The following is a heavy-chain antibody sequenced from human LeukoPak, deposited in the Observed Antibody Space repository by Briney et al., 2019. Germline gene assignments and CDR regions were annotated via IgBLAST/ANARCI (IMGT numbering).Heavy chain of an antibody. CDR1: GYTFTGYY. CDR3: ARVGRVRGVIRLDY. Sequence: ASVKVSCKASGYTFTGYYMHWVRQAPGQGLEWMGWMNPNSGNTGYAQKFQGRVTITRNTSISTAYMELSSLRSEDTAVYYCARVGRVRGVIRLDYWGQGTLVTVSS. CDR2: MNPNSGNT. V-gene: IGHV1-8*03. J-gene: IGHJ4*02. D-gene: IGHD3-10*01.